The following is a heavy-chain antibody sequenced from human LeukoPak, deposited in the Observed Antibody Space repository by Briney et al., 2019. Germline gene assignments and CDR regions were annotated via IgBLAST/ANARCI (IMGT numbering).Heavy chain of an antibody. J-gene: IGHJ4*02. CDR1: GGSISSGSYY. CDR2: IYTSGST. CDR3: ARDRGNYYFDY. Sequence: PSETLSLTCTVSGGSISSGSYYWSWIRQPAGKGLEWIGRIYTSGSTNYNPSLKSRVTISVDTSKNQFSLKLSSVTAADTAVYYCARDRGNYYFDYWGQGTLVTVSS. D-gene: IGHD3-16*01. V-gene: IGHV4-61*02.